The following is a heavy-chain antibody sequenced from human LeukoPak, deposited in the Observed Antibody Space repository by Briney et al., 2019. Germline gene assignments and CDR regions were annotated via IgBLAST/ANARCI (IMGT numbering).Heavy chain of an antibody. V-gene: IGHV4-34*01. D-gene: IGHD3-10*01. Sequence: SETRPLTCAVYGGSFSDYYWSWIRQPPGKGLEWIGEINHSGSTNYNPSLKSRVTISVDTSKNQFSLKLSSVTAADTAVYYCARARRWRVYYSAGWFDPWGQGTLVTVSS. CDR1: GGSFSDYY. CDR3: ARARRWRVYYSAGWFDP. CDR2: INHSGST. J-gene: IGHJ5*02.